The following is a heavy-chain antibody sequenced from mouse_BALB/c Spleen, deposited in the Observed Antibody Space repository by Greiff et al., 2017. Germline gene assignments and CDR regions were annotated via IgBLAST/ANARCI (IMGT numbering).Heavy chain of an antibody. CDR1: GFTFSSYT. CDR2: ISNGGGST. V-gene: IGHV5-12-2*01. J-gene: IGHJ1*01. CDR3: ARQGYGSSFTYWYFDV. Sequence: EVQGVESGGGLVQPGGSLKLSCAASGFTFSSYTMSWVRQTPEKRLEWVAYISNGGGSTYYPDTVKGRFTISRDNAKNTLYLQMSSLKSEDTAMYYCARQGYGSSFTYWYFDVWGAGTTVTVSS. D-gene: IGHD1-1*01.